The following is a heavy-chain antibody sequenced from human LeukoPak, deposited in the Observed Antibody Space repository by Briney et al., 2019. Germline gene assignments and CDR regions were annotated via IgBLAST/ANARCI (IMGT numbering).Heavy chain of an antibody. CDR3: ARVSGSYSPPDY. V-gene: IGHV1-2*02. J-gene: IGHJ4*02. CDR1: GYTFTGYY. CDR2: INPNSGGT. Sequence: ASVKVSCKASGYTFTGYYMHWVRQAPGQGLEWMGWINPNSGGTNYAQKFQGRVTMTRDTSISTAYLDLSRLRSDDTAVYYCARVSGSYSPPDYWGQGTLVTVSS. D-gene: IGHD1-26*01.